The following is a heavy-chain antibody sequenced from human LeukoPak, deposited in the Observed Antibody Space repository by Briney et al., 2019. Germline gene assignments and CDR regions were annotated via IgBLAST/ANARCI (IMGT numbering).Heavy chain of an antibody. CDR2: IPYDGSQN. Sequence: GGSLRLSCAASDFPFIGYTMHWVRPAPGKGLEWVAGIPYDGSQNSYADSVKGRFSISRDNSKSALYLQLSSLRPEDTAVYYCTREGCFEAQHLFDYWGQGTMVTVSS. D-gene: IGHD4/OR15-4a*01. CDR3: TREGCFEAQHLFDY. J-gene: IGHJ4*02. CDR1: DFPFIGYT. V-gene: IGHV3-30*04.